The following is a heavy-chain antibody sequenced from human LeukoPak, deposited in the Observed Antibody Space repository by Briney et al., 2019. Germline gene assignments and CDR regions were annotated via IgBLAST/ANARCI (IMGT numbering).Heavy chain of an antibody. CDR2: IKQDGSEK. CDR3: AKVEYSSSLGAFDI. J-gene: IGHJ3*02. D-gene: IGHD6-6*01. CDR1: GFTFSSYW. Sequence: GGSLRLSCAASGFTFSSYWMSWVRQAPGKGLGWVANIKQDGSEKYYVDSVKGRFTISRDNAKNSLYLQMNSLRAEDTAVYYCAKVEYSSSLGAFDIWGQGTMVTVSA. V-gene: IGHV3-7*01.